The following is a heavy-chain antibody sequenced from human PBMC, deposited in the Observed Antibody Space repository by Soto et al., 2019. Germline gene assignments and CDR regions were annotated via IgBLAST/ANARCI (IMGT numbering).Heavy chain of an antibody. D-gene: IGHD6-13*01. CDR3: ARDRFSSSWGTPPGMDV. CDR1: VFTFSSYA. J-gene: IGHJ6*02. CDR2: ISYDGSNK. Sequence: PGGSLRLSCAASVFTFSSYAMHWVRQAPGKGLEWVAVISYDGSNKYYADSVKGRFTISRDNSKNTLYLQMNSLRAEDTAVYYCARDRFSSSWGTPPGMDVWGQGTTVTVSS. V-gene: IGHV3-30-3*01.